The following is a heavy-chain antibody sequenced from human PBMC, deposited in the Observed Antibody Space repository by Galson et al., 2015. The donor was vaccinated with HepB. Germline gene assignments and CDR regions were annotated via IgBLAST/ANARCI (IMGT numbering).Heavy chain of an antibody. J-gene: IGHJ6*03. CDR1: GGTFSSYA. CDR2: IIPIFGTA. CDR3: ARALGIAAAGPRYYYYYMDV. V-gene: IGHV1-69*13. D-gene: IGHD6-13*01. Sequence: SVKVSCKASGGTFSSYAISWVRQAPGQGLEWMGGIIPIFGTANYAQKFQGRVTITADESTSTAYMELSSLRSEDTAVYYCARALGIAAAGPRYYYYYMDVWGKGTTVTVSS.